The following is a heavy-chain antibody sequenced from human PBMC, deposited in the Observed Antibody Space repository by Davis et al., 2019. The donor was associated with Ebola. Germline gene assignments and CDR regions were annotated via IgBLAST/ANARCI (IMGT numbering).Heavy chain of an antibody. CDR2: IKSKTAGGTT. J-gene: IGHJ6*03. Sequence: GGSLRLSCEASAFTFSNYWMSWVRQAPGKGLEWVGRIKSKTAGGTTDYAAPVKGRFTISRDDSINTVFLQMNSLRTEDTAMYYCTTDVVPAATRGVYYYYYYMDVWGKGTTVTVSS. D-gene: IGHD2-2*01. CDR3: TTDVVPAATRGVYYYYYYMDV. V-gene: IGHV3-15*01. CDR1: AFTFSNYW.